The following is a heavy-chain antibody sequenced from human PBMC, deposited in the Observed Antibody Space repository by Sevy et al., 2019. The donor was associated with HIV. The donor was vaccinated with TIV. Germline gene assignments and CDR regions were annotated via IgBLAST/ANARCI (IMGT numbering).Heavy chain of an antibody. Sequence: ASVKVSCQASGYTFDNYDINWVRQATGQGLEWMGWMNPNSGNTGYAEKFQGRVTMSRVSSIRTAYMELNGLTSEDTAVYYCTRGLSFTYAERGDWLNWYFDVWGRGTLVTVSS. V-gene: IGHV1-8*01. CDR2: MNPNSGNT. CDR1: GYTFDNYD. CDR3: TRGLSFTYAERGDWLNWYFDV. J-gene: IGHJ2*01. D-gene: IGHD2-21*02.